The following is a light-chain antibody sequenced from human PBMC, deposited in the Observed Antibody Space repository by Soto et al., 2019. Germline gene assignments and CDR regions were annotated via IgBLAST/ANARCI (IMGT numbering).Light chain of an antibody. CDR2: NDY. Sequence: QSVLAQPPSASGTPGQRVTISCSGSTSNVGSNLASWYQQLPGSAPKLLIYNDYERPSGVPDRFSGSKSGTSASLGISGLRSEDEADYFCAVWDDSLSGVVCGGGTKLTVL. CDR3: AVWDDSLSGVV. V-gene: IGLV1-47*02. CDR1: TSNVGSNL. J-gene: IGLJ2*01.